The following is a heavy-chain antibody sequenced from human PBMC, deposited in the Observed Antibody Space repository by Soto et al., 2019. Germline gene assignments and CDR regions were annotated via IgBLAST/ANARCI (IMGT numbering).Heavy chain of an antibody. CDR1: GFPFSSYS. J-gene: IGHJ4*02. CDR3: AREGGYSYGLVDY. Sequence: GGSLRLSCAASGFPFSSYSMHWVRQAPGKGLEYVSAISGNGGSTYYANSVKGRFTISRDNSKNTLYLQMGSLRAEDMAVYYCAREGGYSYGLVDYWGQGTLVTVSS. V-gene: IGHV3-64*01. D-gene: IGHD5-18*01. CDR2: ISGNGGST.